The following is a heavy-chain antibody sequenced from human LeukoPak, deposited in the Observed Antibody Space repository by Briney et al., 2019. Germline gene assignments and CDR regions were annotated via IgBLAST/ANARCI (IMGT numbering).Heavy chain of an antibody. CDR1: GSTFTGYY. CDR3: TRATSVVVPAADHYYGMDV. CDR2: INPNSGGT. J-gene: IGHJ6*02. Sequence: ASVKVSCKASGSTFTGYYMHWVRQAPGQGLEWMGWINPNSGGTDYAQKFQGRVTMTRDTSLSTAYMELSRLRSDDTAVYYCTRATSVVVPAADHYYGMDVWGRGTTVTVSS. D-gene: IGHD2-2*01. V-gene: IGHV1-2*02.